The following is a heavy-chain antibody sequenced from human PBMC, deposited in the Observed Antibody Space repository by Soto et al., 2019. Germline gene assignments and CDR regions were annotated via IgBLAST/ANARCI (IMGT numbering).Heavy chain of an antibody. CDR3: ARYCSNWFQTEGIDV. D-gene: IGHD6-13*01. J-gene: IGHJ6*02. V-gene: IGHV4-4*07. CDR1: GDSLSSYY. CDR2: IDASGNA. Sequence: QVQLQESGPGLVKASETLSLTCTVSGDSLSSYYWNWIRQPAGEGLEWIGRIDASGNANYNPSLKSRVIMSLDTSKRQCSLRLTSVTAADTAVYYCARYCSNWFQTEGIDVWGQGTTVTVSS.